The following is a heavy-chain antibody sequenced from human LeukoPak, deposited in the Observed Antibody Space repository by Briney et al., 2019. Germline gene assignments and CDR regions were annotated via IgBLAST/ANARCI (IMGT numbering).Heavy chain of an antibody. CDR3: AKALEVTAIFDY. Sequence: PGGSLRLSCAASGFAFSSYAMSWVRQPPGKGLEWVSVISRRDDYTYYADSVKGRFTISRDNSKNTLYLQMNSLRAEDTAVYYCAKALEVTAIFDYWGQGTLVTVSS. J-gene: IGHJ4*02. CDR2: ISRRDDYT. D-gene: IGHD2-21*02. CDR1: GFAFSSYA. V-gene: IGHV3-23*01.